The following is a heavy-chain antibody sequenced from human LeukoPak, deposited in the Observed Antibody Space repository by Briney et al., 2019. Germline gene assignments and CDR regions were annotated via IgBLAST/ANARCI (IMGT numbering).Heavy chain of an antibody. Sequence: SETLXXTCTVSDGSISSNSYYWGWIRQPRGKGLEWIGSIYYSGSTYYNPSLKSRFTISVDTSKNQFSLKLSSVTAADTAVYXCARLAVAGTPTFDYWGQGTLVTVSS. CDR3: ARLAVAGTPTFDY. CDR1: DGSISSNSYY. CDR2: IYYSGST. V-gene: IGHV4-39*01. J-gene: IGHJ4*02. D-gene: IGHD6-19*01.